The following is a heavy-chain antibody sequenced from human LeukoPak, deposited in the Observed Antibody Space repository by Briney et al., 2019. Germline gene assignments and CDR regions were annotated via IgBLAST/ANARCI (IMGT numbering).Heavy chain of an antibody. D-gene: IGHD4-23*01. CDR1: GLAFSTYS. J-gene: IGHJ4*02. V-gene: IGHV3-48*02. Sequence: PGGSLRLSCAASGLAFSTYSMNWVRQAPGKGLEWVSYISSGSSTRYYADSVRGRFTISRDNAKNSLYLQMNSLGDDDTAVYYCAISSGGNSGDFDYWGRGTLVTVSS. CDR2: ISSGSSTR. CDR3: AISSGGNSGDFDY.